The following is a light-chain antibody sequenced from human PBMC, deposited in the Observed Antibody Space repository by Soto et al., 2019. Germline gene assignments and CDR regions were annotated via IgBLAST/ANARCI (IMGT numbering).Light chain of an antibody. V-gene: IGKV1-5*01. Sequence: DIQMTQSPSTLSASVGDRGSITCRASQRFSIWVAWYQQKPGKAPKLLIYDVSSLENGVPSRVSGSGAGTEFTRTSSSRQLQDSAIYYCQQNKSYSYTVGQGTKLEI. CDR3: QQNKSYSYT. CDR2: DVS. CDR1: QRFSIW. J-gene: IGKJ2*01.